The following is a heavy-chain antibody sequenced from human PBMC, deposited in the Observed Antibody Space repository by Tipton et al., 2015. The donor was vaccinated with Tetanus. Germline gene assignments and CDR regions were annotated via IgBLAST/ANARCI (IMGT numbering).Heavy chain of an antibody. D-gene: IGHD6-19*01. V-gene: IGHV3-9*01. CDR3: AKVSPNTSGCLDY. CDR1: GDPMNDFY. Sequence: TLTCTVSGDPMNDFYWSWIRQPPGKGLEWVSGIGWNGGSIGYADSVKGRFTISRDNAKNSLYLQMNSLRAEDTAFYYCAKVSPNTSGCLDYWGQGTLVTVSS. J-gene: IGHJ4*02. CDR2: IGWNGGSI.